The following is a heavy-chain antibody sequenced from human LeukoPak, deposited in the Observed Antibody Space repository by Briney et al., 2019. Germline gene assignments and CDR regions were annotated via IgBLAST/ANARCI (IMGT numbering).Heavy chain of an antibody. J-gene: IGHJ4*02. CDR2: IDWDDDK. D-gene: IGHD2-15*01. CDR1: GFSLPTCGMR. V-gene: IGHV2-70*04. Sequence: SGPTLVNPTQTLTLTCPFSGFSLPTCGMRVSCIPQPPGKAREWLARIDWDDDKFYCTSLKTRLTISKDTSKNQVVLTMTNMDPVDTATYYCARGGGSSWIDYWGQGTLVTVSS. CDR3: ARGGGSSWIDY.